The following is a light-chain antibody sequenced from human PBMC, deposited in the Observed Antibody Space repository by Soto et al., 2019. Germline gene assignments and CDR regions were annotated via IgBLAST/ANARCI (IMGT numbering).Light chain of an antibody. Sequence: EIVMTQSPATLSVSPGERATLSCRASQSVSNNYLAWYQQKPGQAPRLLIYGASNRATGIPDRFSGSGSGTDFTLTITRLEPEDFAMYYCQRYDSFRTFGQGTKVDIK. J-gene: IGKJ1*01. V-gene: IGKV3-20*01. CDR2: GAS. CDR1: QSVSNNY. CDR3: QRYDSFRT.